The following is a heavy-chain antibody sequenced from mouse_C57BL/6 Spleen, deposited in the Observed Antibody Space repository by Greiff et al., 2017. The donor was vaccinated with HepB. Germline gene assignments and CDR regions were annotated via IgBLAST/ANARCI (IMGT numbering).Heavy chain of an antibody. J-gene: IGHJ2*01. CDR3: ARLGSPITTVLATRDYFDY. Sequence: EVQLQQSGPELVKPGASVKISCKASGYTFTDYYMNWVKQSHGKSLEWIGDINPNNGGTSYNQKFKGKATLTVDKSSSTAYMELRSLTSEDSAVYYCARLGSPITTVLATRDYFDYWGQGITLTVSS. CDR2: INPNNGGT. CDR1: GYTFTDYY. V-gene: IGHV1-26*01. D-gene: IGHD1-1*01.